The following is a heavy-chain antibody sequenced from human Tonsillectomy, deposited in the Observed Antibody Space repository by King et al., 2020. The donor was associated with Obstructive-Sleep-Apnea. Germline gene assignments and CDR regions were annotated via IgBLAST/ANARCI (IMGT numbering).Heavy chain of an antibody. V-gene: IGHV4-39*07. Sequence: LQLQESGPGLVKPSETLSLTCTVSGGSISSSSYYWGWIRQPPGKGLEWIGSIYYSGSTFYNPSLKSRVTISVDTSKNQFSLKLSSVTAADTAVYYCARGAEMATIRVRFDYWGQGTLVTVSS. CDR3: ARGAEMATIRVRFDY. CDR2: IYYSGST. J-gene: IGHJ4*01. D-gene: IGHD5-24*01. CDR1: GGSISSSSYY.